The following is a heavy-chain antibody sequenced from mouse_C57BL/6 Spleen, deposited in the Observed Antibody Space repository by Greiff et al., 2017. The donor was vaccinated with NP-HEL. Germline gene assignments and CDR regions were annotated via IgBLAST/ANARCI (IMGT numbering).Heavy chain of an antibody. Sequence: EVKLEESGPGLVKPSQSLSLTCSVTGYSITSGYYWNWIRQFPGNKLEWMGYISYDGSNNYNPSLKNRISITRDTSKHQFFLKLNSVTTEDTATYYCARERLNWGGFAYWGQGTRVTVSA. CDR2: ISYDGSN. CDR1: GYSITSGYY. D-gene: IGHD4-1*01. V-gene: IGHV3-6*01. CDR3: ARERLNWGGFAY. J-gene: IGHJ3*01.